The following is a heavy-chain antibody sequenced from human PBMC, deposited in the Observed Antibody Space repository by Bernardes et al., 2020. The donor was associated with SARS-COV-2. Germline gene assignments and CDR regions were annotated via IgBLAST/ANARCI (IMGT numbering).Heavy chain of an antibody. CDR2: IFSNDEK. CDR1: GFSLSTARMG. Sequence: SGPTLLKPTETLTLTCTVSGFSLSTARMGVSWIRQPPGKALEWLAHIFSNDEKSYSTSLKSRLTISKDTSKSQVVLTMTNMDPVDTATYYCARRPEVGATTNYFDYWGQGTLVTVSS. J-gene: IGHJ4*02. V-gene: IGHV2-26*01. CDR3: ARRPEVGATTNYFDY. D-gene: IGHD1-26*01.